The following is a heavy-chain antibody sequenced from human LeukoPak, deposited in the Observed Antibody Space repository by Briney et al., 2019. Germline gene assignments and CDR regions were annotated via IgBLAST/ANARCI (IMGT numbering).Heavy chain of an antibody. Sequence: SETLSLTCTVSGVSMSAYQWSWVRQSPEKGLEWIGCINTKGETSYNPSLKSRVTTSVDTSKSQFSLRLTSVTAADTAVYYRATSNDAKIAPFDHWGQGAPVTVSS. CDR3: ATSNDAKIAPFDH. CDR2: INTKGET. V-gene: IGHV4-4*09. D-gene: IGHD2-21*01. J-gene: IGHJ4*02. CDR1: GVSMSAYQ.